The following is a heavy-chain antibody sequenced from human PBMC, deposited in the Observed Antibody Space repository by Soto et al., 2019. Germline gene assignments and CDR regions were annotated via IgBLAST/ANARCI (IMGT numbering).Heavy chain of an antibody. V-gene: IGHV4-31*03. CDR2: IYYSGST. CDR3: ARGYCSSTSCHPLDY. D-gene: IGHD2-2*01. CDR1: GGSISSGGYY. J-gene: IGHJ4*02. Sequence: QVQLQESGPGLVKPSQTLSLTCTVSGGSISSGGYYWSWIRQHPGKGLEWIGYIYYSGSTYYNPSLKSRVTISVDTSKNHFSLKLSSVTAADTAVYYCARGYCSSTSCHPLDYWGQGTLVTVSS.